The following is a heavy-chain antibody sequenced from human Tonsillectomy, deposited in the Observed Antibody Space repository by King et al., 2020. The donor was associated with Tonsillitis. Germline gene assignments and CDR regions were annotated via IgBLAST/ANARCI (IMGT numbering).Heavy chain of an antibody. CDR1: GFTFSSYW. V-gene: IGHV3-7*03. J-gene: IGHJ6*03. CDR2: IKQDGSEK. CDR3: ARVESKYYGSGSYLYYYYYMDV. Sequence: VQLVESGGGLVQPGGSLRLSCAASGFTFSSYWMSWVRQAPGKGLEWVANIKQDGSEKYYVDSVKGRFTISRDNAKNSLYLQMNSLRAEDTAVYYCARVESKYYGSGSYLYYYYYMDVWGKGTTVTVSS. D-gene: IGHD3-10*01.